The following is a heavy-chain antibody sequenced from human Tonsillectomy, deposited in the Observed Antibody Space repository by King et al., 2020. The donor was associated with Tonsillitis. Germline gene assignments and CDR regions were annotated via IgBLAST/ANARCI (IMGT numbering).Heavy chain of an antibody. CDR1: GFTFSRYW. D-gene: IGHD3-22*01. J-gene: IGHJ1*01. V-gene: IGHV3-7*01. CDR2: IKQDGSEK. Sequence: EVQLVESGGGLVQPGGSLRLSCAASGFTFSRYWMSWVRQAPGKGLEWVANIKQDGSEKYYVDSVKGRFTISRDNAKNSLYLQMNSLRAEDTAVYSCASESDYYDSSGYFLGFVPYFQHWGQGTLVTVSS. CDR3: ASESDYYDSSGYFLGFVPYFQH.